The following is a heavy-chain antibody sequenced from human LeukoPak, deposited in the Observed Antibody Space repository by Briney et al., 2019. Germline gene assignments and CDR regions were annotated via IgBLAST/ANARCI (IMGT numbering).Heavy chain of an antibody. CDR2: SNPNSGGT. V-gene: IGHV1-2*02. CDR1: GYTFTGYY. J-gene: IGHJ3*02. Sequence: ASVKVSCKASGYTFTGYYMHGVRQAPGQGLEWKGWSNPNSGGTNYAQKFQGRVTMTRDTSISTAYMELSRLRSDDTAVYYCARELVGAHGAFDIWGQGTMVTVSS. D-gene: IGHD1-26*01. CDR3: ARELVGAHGAFDI.